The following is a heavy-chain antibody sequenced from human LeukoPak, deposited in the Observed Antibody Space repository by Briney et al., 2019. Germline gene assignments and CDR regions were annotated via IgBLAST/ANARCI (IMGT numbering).Heavy chain of an antibody. CDR2: INPNSGAT. J-gene: IGHJ4*02. Sequence: ASVKFSCKASGYTFSGYYIHWVRRAPGQGLEWMGWINPNSGATNNAQKFQGRVTVNRDRSISTVYMDLDKLRSDDTAVYYCARSGITTIPNFDYWGQGSLVTVSS. V-gene: IGHV1-2*02. D-gene: IGHD5-12*01. CDR1: GYTFSGYY. CDR3: ARSGITTIPNFDY.